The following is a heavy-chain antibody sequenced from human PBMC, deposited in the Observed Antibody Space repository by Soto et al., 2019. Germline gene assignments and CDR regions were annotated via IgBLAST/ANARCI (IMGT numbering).Heavy chain of an antibody. CDR3: ARARGARYFDY. Sequence: SETLSLTCPFSGGSISSGGYYWSWIRQHPGKGLEWIGYIYYSGSTYYNPSLKSRVTISVDTSKNQFSLKLSSVTAADTAVYYCARARGARYFDYWGQGTLVTVSS. V-gene: IGHV4-30-4*08. D-gene: IGHD2-15*01. J-gene: IGHJ4*02. CDR1: GGSISSGGYY. CDR2: IYYSGST.